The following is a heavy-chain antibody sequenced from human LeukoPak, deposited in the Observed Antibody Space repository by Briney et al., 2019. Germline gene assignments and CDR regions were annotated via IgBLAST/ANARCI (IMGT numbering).Heavy chain of an antibody. CDR1: SYSISSGYY. CDR2: INHSGIT. J-gene: IGHJ4*02. D-gene: IGHD6-19*01. V-gene: IGHV4-38-2*02. CDR3: ARGGGIAVAGLDY. Sequence: ASETLSLTCTVSSYSISSGYYWGWIRQPPGKGLEWIASINHSGITYYNPSLTSRVTISVDTSKNRFSLKLSSVTAADTAVYYCARGGGIAVAGLDYWGQGTLVTVSS.